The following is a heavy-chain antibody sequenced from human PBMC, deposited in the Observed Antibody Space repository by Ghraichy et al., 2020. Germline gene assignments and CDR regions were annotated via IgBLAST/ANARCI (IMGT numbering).Heavy chain of an antibody. CDR1: GFTFSDYG. CDR2: IWHDGSNY. D-gene: IGHD5-24*01. CDR3: ARDRVPRSYNYGSYYYYYQGMDV. Sequence: LNISCAASGFTFSDYGMHWVRQAPGKGLEWVVVIWHDGSNYYYADSVKGRFTVSRDNSKHTVYLQMNGLRAEDTAVYYCARDRVPRSYNYGSYYYYYQGMDVWGQGTTVTVSS. J-gene: IGHJ6*02. V-gene: IGHV3-33*01.